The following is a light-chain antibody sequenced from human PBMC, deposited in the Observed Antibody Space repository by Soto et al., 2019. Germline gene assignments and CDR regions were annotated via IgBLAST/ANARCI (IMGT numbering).Light chain of an antibody. CDR2: AAS. V-gene: IGKV1-39*01. Sequence: DIQMTLSPSSMSASVGDRVTNTCRASQSSSTYLHWYQQKPGKAPNLLIYAASTLQSGVPSRFSGSGSGTDFTLTISSLQPEDFATYYCQQANSFPLTFGGGTKVDIK. CDR1: QSSSTY. CDR3: QQANSFPLT. J-gene: IGKJ4*01.